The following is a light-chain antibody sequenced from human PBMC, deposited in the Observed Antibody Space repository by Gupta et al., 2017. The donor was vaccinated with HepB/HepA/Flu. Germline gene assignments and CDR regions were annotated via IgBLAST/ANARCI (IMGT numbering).Light chain of an antibody. CDR3: RSFTGTSSLAV. CDR2: AVS. J-gene: IGLJ2*01. Sequence: QSALPPPASVSGSPGLSFIISCTGTSSAVSWFLQHPGKAPQLMIYAVSNRPARVPHSFSGSKSVATASLTNTGLQADVEADYYCRSFTGTSSLAVFGGGTKVTVL. CDR1: SSAV. V-gene: IGLV2-14*01.